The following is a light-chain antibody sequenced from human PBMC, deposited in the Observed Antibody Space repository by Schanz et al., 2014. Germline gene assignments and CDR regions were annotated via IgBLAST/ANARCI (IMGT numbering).Light chain of an antibody. CDR1: QSVRSL. J-gene: IGKJ1*01. CDR3: QKYDSAPWT. Sequence: EIVLTQSPATLSLSPGERATLSCRASQSVRSLLAWYQQKPGQAPRLLIYDASTRATGIPARFSGSGSGTDFTLTISTLQPEDVATYYCQKYDSAPWTFGQGTKVEIK. V-gene: IGKV3-11*01. CDR2: DAS.